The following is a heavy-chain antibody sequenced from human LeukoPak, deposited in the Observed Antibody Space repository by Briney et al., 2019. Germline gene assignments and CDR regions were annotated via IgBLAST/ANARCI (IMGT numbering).Heavy chain of an antibody. CDR3: ARHPGKVTNDWYFDL. CDR2: INPNNGGT. CDR1: GFTFTGYY. Sequence: GGSLRLSCAASGFTFTGYYMHWVRQAPGQGLEWMGWINPNNGGTNYAQKFQGRVTMTRDTSITTAYMELSRLSSDDTAVYYCARHPGKVTNDWYFDLWGRGTLVTVSS. J-gene: IGHJ2*01. D-gene: IGHD4-23*01. V-gene: IGHV1-2*02.